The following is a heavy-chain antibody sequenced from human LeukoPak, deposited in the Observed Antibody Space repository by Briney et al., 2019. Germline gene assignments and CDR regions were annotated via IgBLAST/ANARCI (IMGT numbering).Heavy chain of an antibody. V-gene: IGHV4-34*01. CDR1: GGSFSCYY. Sequence: PSETRSLTCAVYGGSFSCYYWSWIRQPPGKGLEWIGEVNHSGSTNYNPSLKSRVTISVDTSKNHFSLKLSSVTAADTAVYYCTRGGRYYDFWSGYPAAIDYWGQGTLLTVSS. J-gene: IGHJ4*02. CDR2: VNHSGST. D-gene: IGHD3-3*01. CDR3: TRGGRYYDFWSGYPAAIDY.